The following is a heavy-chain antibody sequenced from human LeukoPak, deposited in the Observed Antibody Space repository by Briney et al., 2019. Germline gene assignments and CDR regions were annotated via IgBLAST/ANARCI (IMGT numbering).Heavy chain of an antibody. D-gene: IGHD5-18*01. CDR1: GFTFSSYG. CDR3: AKDGYTSWVGYYYYYYMDV. CDR2: ISYDGSNK. J-gene: IGHJ6*03. Sequence: PGGSLRLSCAASGFTFSSYGLHWVRQAPGKGLEWVAVISYDGSNKYYADSVKGRFTISRDNSKNTLYLQMNSLRAEDTAVYYCAKDGYTSWVGYYYYYYMDVWGKGTTVTVSS. V-gene: IGHV3-30*18.